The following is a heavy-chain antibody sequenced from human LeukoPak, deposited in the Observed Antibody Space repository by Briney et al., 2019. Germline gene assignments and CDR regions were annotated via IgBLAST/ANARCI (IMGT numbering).Heavy chain of an antibody. D-gene: IGHD3-3*01. CDR3: TRGSDTVFGVARDGFDS. J-gene: IGHJ4*02. CDR2: IRTKAYGGTA. V-gene: IGHV3-49*03. CDR1: GFTFGDYV. Sequence: GRSLRLSCTASGFTFGDYVVSWFRQAPGKGLEWVGFIRTKAYGGTAEYAASVKGRFTISRDDSESIAYLQMNSLRTEDTAVYYCTRGSDTVFGVARDGFDSWGQGTLVTVSS.